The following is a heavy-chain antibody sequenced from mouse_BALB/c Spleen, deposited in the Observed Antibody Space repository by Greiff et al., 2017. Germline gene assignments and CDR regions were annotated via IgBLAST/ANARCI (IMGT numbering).Heavy chain of an antibody. D-gene: IGHD2-1*01. CDR3: TREDGNTV. J-gene: IGHJ2*01. V-gene: IGHV1-69*02. CDR1: GYTFTSYW. CDR2: IYPSDSYT. Sequence: QVQLQQPGAELVRPGASVKLSCKASGYTFTSYWINWVKQRPGQGLEWIGNIYPSDSYTNYNQKFKDKATLTVDKSSSTAYMQLSSPTSEDSAVYCCTREDGNTVWGQGTTPTVSS.